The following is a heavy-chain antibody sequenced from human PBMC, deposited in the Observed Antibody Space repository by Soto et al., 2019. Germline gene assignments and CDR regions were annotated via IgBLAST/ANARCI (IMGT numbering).Heavy chain of an antibody. CDR3: ARVRGYTIFGVVPYGMDV. Sequence: ASVKVSCKASGYTFTGYYMHWVRQAPGQGLEWMGWINPNSGGTNYAQKFQGRVTMTRDTSISTAYMELSRLRSDDTAVYYCARVRGYTIFGVVPYGMDVWGQGTTVTVS. V-gene: IGHV1-2*02. CDR2: INPNSGGT. D-gene: IGHD3-3*01. CDR1: GYTFTGYY. J-gene: IGHJ6*02.